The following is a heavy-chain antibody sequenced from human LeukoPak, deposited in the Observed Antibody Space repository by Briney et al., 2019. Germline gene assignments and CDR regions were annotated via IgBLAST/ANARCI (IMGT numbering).Heavy chain of an antibody. D-gene: IGHD3-10*01. CDR2: ISGSGGST. V-gene: IGHV3-23*01. CDR3: VTSYGSTRNFDY. Sequence: GGSLRLSCAASGFTFSSYWMHWVRQAPGKGLEWVSAISGSGGSTYYADSVKGRFTISRDNSKNTLYLQMNSLRAEDTAVYYCVTSYGSTRNFDYWGQGTLVTVSS. CDR1: GFTFSSYW. J-gene: IGHJ4*02.